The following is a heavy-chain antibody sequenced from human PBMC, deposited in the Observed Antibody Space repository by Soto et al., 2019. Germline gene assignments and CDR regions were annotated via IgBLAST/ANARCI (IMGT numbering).Heavy chain of an antibody. CDR1: GGSISSGGYY. J-gene: IGHJ4*02. CDR3: ARGINGGPFDY. CDR2: IYYSGST. D-gene: IGHD4-17*01. V-gene: IGHV4-31*03. Sequence: LSLTCTVSGGSISSGGYYWSWIRQHPGKGLEWIGYIYYSGSTYYNPSLKSRVTISVDTSKNQFSPKLSSATAADTAVYYCARGINGGPFDYWGQGTLVTVSS.